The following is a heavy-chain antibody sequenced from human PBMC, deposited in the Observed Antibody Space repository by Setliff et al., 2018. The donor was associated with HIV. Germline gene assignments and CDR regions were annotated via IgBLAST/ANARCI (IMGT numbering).Heavy chain of an antibody. Sequence: SETLSLTCTVYGASISNSNSYWGWIRQPPGKRLEWLGSIYYGGSTSYNPSLSSRLTISVDTSKNQVSLKLTSVTAADTAVYYCARIGEWELLKGRAFDIWGQGTMVTVSS. CDR2: IYYGGST. CDR3: ARIGEWELLKGRAFDI. J-gene: IGHJ3*02. V-gene: IGHV4-39*07. CDR1: GASISNSNSY. D-gene: IGHD1-26*01.